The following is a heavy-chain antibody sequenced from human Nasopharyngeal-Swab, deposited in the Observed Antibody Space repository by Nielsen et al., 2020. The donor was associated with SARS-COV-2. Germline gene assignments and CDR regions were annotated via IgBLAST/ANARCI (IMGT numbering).Heavy chain of an antibody. V-gene: IGHV1-46*01. D-gene: IGHD5-12*01. Sequence: ASVKVSCNASGYTFTSYYMHWVRQAPGQGLAWMGIINPSGGSTSYAQKFQGRVTMTRDTSTSTVYIELSSLRSEDTAVYYCARDGEASGYDNNWFDPGGQGTLVTVSS. CDR3: ARDGEASGYDNNWFDP. CDR2: INPSGGST. CDR1: GYTFTSYY. J-gene: IGHJ5*02.